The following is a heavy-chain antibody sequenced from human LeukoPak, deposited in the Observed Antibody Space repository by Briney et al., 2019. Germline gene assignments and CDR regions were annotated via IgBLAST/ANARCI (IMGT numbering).Heavy chain of an antibody. CDR1: GFTFSSYG. D-gene: IGHD7-27*01. V-gene: IGHV3-30*18. Sequence: PGGSLRLSCAASGFTFSSYGMHWVRQAPGKGLEWVAVISYDGSNKYYADSVKGRFTISRDNSKNTLYLQMNSLRAEDTAVYYCAKELGIHGMDVWGQGTTVTVSS. J-gene: IGHJ6*02. CDR3: AKELGIHGMDV. CDR2: ISYDGSNK.